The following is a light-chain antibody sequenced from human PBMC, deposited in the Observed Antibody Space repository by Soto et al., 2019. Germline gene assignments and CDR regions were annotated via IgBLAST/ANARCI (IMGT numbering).Light chain of an antibody. J-gene: IGKJ1*01. V-gene: IGKV1-39*01. CDR3: QQSSTTPRT. CDR2: AAS. Sequence: DIQMTQSPSSLSASVGDRVTITCRASQSISSFLNWYQLKPGKGAKLLIYAASSLQSGVPPRFSGSGSGTDFTLTTTSLQPEDFATYYCQQSSTTPRTFGQGTKVEVK. CDR1: QSISSF.